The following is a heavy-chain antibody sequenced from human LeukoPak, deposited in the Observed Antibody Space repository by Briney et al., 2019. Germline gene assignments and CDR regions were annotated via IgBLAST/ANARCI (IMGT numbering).Heavy chain of an antibody. CDR2: FDPEDGET. D-gene: IGHD3-10*01. V-gene: IGHV1-24*01. CDR1: GYTLTELS. J-gene: IGHJ5*02. CDR3: ATGPITMVRGVMGGGNWFDP. Sequence: ASVKVSCKVSGYTLTELSVHCVRQAPGKGLEWMGGFDPEDGETIYAQKFQGRVTMTEDTSTDTAYMELSSLRSEDTAVYYCATGPITMVRGVMGGGNWFDPWGQGTLVTVSS.